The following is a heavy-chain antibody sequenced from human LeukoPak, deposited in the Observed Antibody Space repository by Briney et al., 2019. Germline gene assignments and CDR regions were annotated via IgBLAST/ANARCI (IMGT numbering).Heavy chain of an antibody. J-gene: IGHJ6*03. CDR1: GLTFSSDG. CDR3: AKSIEGVVRGTYYYYSYMDV. D-gene: IGHD3-3*01. Sequence: GGSLRPSCAASGLTFSSDGMSWVRQAPGKGLEWVSVISGSGGTTYYADSVKGRFTTSRDNSKKTLYLQMNSLGAEDTAVYYCAKSIEGVVRGTYYYYSYMDVWGKGTTVTVSS. V-gene: IGHV3-23*01. CDR2: ISGSGGTT.